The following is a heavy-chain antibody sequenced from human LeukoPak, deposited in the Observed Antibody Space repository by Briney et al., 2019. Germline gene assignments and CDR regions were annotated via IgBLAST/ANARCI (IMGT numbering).Heavy chain of an antibody. J-gene: IGHJ4*02. Sequence: GGSLGLSCAASGFTFSSYAMSWVRQAPGKGLEWVSAISGSGGSTYYADSVKGRFTISRDNSKNTLYLQMNSLRAEDTAVYYCAKDRFGVGATYYFDYWGQGTLVTVSS. V-gene: IGHV3-23*01. CDR1: GFTFSSYA. D-gene: IGHD1-26*01. CDR3: AKDRFGVGATYYFDY. CDR2: ISGSGGST.